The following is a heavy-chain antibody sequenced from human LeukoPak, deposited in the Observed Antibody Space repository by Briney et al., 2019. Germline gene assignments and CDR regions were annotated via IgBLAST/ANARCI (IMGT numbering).Heavy chain of an antibody. J-gene: IGHJ2*01. D-gene: IGHD6-19*01. CDR3: AKDRVAGIGYWIFDL. V-gene: IGHV3-9*01. CDR2: ISWDSGTI. CDR1: GFTFDDYA. Sequence: PGGSLRLSCAGSGFTFDDYAIHWVRQAPGKGLEWVSGISWDSGTIVYADSVKGRFTISRDNSKNSLYLQMNSLRAEDTAFYYCAKDRVAGIGYWIFDLWGRGTLVTVSS.